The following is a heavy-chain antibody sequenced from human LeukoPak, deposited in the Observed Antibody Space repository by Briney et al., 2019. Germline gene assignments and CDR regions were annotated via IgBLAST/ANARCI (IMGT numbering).Heavy chain of an antibody. Sequence: PSETLSLTCTVSGGSISSGSYYWGWIRQPPGKGLEWIGSIYYSGSTYYNPSLKSRVTISVDTSKNQFSLKLSSVTAADTAVYYCARHYSRDGYNLGPDYWGQGTLVTVSS. CDR2: IYYSGST. CDR3: ARHYSRDGYNLGPDY. CDR1: GGSISSGSYY. J-gene: IGHJ4*02. D-gene: IGHD5-24*01. V-gene: IGHV4-39*01.